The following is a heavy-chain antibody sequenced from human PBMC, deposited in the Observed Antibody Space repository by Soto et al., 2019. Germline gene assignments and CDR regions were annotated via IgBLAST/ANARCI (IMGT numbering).Heavy chain of an antibody. CDR2: ISGSGGST. J-gene: IGHJ6*03. V-gene: IGHV3-23*01. Sequence: PGGSLRLSCAASGFTFSSYAMSWVRQAPGKGLEWVSAISGSGGSTNYADSVKGRFTISRDNSKNTLYLQMNSLRAEDTAVYYCAKDQNVRDYDFYYYYMDVWGKGTTVTVSS. CDR1: GFTFSSYA. D-gene: IGHD3-3*01. CDR3: AKDQNVRDYDFYYYYMDV.